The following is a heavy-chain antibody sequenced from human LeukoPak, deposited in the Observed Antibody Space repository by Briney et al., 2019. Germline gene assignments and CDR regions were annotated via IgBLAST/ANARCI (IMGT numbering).Heavy chain of an antibody. CDR1: GYTFTSYG. V-gene: IGHV1-18*01. J-gene: IGHJ5*02. CDR2: ISAYSGNT. CDR3: ARDSPYSGSSYWFDP. D-gene: IGHD1-26*01. Sequence: ASVKVSCKASGYTFTSYGISWVRQAPGQGLEWMGWISAYSGNTNYAQKLQGRVTMTTDTSTSTAYMELRSLRSDDTAVYYCARDSPYSGSSYWFDPWGQGTLVTVSS.